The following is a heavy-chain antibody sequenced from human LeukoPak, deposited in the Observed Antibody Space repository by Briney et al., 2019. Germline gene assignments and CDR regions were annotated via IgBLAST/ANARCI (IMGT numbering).Heavy chain of an antibody. CDR3: AKHFGP. CDR2: IYDSGST. V-gene: IGHV4-39*01. Sequence: SETLSLTCTVSGGSIRSSYYYCGWIRQPPGKGLELIGSIYDSGSTYYNPSLKSRVTISVDTSKNQFSLKLNSVSAADTSVYFCAKHFGPWGQGTLVTVSS. CDR1: GGSIRSSYYY. J-gene: IGHJ5*02. D-gene: IGHD3-16*01.